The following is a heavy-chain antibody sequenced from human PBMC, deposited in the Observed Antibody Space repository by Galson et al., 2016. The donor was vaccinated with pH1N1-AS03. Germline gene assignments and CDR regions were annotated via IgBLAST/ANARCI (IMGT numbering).Heavy chain of an antibody. J-gene: IGHJ3*01. V-gene: IGHV1-69*13. CDR1: GGTFSSDG. D-gene: IGHD3-10*01. Sequence: SVKVSCKASGGTFSSDGISWVRQAPGQGPEWMGGIIPMIGTANYAQKFQGRVTITADESTSTAYMEMSSLTSEDTAVYYCAREVSYGSVRRDVFDFWGQGTMVTVSS. CDR3: AREVSYGSVRRDVFDF. CDR2: IIPMIGTA.